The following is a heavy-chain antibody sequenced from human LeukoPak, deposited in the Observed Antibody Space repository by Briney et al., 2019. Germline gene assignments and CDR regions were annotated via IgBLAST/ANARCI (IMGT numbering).Heavy chain of an antibody. D-gene: IGHD1-26*01. V-gene: IGHV1-69*13. J-gene: IGHJ4*02. CDR3: ATWSGSYYDCYFDY. Sequence: ASVKVSCKAPGGTFSNYAISWVRQAPGQGLEWMGGIIPIFGTANYAQKFQGRVTITADESTSTAYMELSSLRSEDTAVYYCATWSGSYYDCYFDYWGQGTLVTVSS. CDR1: GGTFSNYA. CDR2: IIPIFGTA.